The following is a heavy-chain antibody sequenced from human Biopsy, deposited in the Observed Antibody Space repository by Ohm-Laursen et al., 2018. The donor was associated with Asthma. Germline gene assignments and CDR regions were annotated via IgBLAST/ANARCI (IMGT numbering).Heavy chain of an antibody. D-gene: IGHD1-26*01. CDR1: GFTFDDYA. Sequence: SLRLSCAASGFTFDDYAMHWVRQAPGKGLEWVSGISWNSGSIGYADSVKGRFTISRDNAKNSLYPQMNSLRAEDKALYYCAKGEWELLEANFDYWGQGTLVTVSS. CDR3: AKGEWELLEANFDY. V-gene: IGHV3-9*01. J-gene: IGHJ4*02. CDR2: ISWNSGSI.